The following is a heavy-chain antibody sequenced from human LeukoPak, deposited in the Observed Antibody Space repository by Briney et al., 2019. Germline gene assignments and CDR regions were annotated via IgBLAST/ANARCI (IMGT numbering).Heavy chain of an antibody. J-gene: IGHJ4*02. V-gene: IGHV4-34*01. D-gene: IGHD3-3*01. Sequence: SQTLSLTCAVYNGPFSGYFWSWIRQPPGKGLEWIGEINHSGSTNYNPSLKSRVTISVDTSKNQFSLKLSSVTAADTAVYYCVRSDDFWSGYYGYWGQGTLVTVSS. CDR1: NGPFSGYF. CDR3: VRSDDFWSGYYGY. CDR2: INHSGST.